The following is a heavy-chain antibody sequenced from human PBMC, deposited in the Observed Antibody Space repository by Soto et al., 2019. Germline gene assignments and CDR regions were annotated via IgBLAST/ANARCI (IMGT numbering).Heavy chain of an antibody. J-gene: IGHJ6*02. V-gene: IGHV1-3*01. D-gene: IGHD3-22*01. CDR1: GYTFTSYA. CDR2: INAGNGNT. Sequence: GASVKVSCKASGYTFTSYAMHWVRQAPGQRLEWMGWINAGNGNTKYSQKFQGRVTITRDTSASTAYMELSSLRSEDTAVYYCASDDDYYDSSGYYAGGMDVWGQGTTVTVSS. CDR3: ASDDDYYDSSGYYAGGMDV.